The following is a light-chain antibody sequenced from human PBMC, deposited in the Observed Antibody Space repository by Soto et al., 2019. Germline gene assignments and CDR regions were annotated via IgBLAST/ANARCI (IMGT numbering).Light chain of an antibody. J-gene: IGKJ1*01. CDR2: AAS. Sequence: IQMTQSPTSLSASVGDRVTISCRASQSITKTLNWYQQKPGKAPNLLIYAASSLHSGVPSRFSGTGSGTDFTLTISSLQPEDFATYYCQQSFSLPLTFGQGTKVDIK. CDR3: QQSFSLPLT. CDR1: QSITKT. V-gene: IGKV1-39*01.